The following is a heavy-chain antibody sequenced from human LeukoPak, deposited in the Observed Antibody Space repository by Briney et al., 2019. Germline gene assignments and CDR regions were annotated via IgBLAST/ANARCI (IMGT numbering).Heavy chain of an antibody. CDR1: GGSFSGYY. CDR2: INHSGST. J-gene: IGHJ4*02. Sequence: SETLSLTCAVYGGSFSGYYWSWIRQPPGKGLEWIGEINHSGSTNYNPSLKSRVTISVDTSKNQFSLKLSSVTAADTAVYYCASPYDYGDYGGWGQGTLVTVSS. D-gene: IGHD4-17*01. V-gene: IGHV4-34*01. CDR3: ASPYDYGDYGG.